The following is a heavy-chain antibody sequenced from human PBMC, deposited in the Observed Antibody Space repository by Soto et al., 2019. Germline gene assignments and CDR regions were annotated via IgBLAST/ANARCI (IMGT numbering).Heavy chain of an antibody. CDR1: GISIDNYY. V-gene: IGHV4-4*07. J-gene: IGHJ5*02. CDR3: VRDVGGSGWFAP. Sequence: PSETLSLTCTVSGISIDNYYCSWIRQSAGKGLEWIGRIYSSGTTNYNPPLKSRVTMSVDMSKSQFSLNVRSVTAADTAVYYCVRDVGGSGWFAPGGQGTLVTVSS. CDR2: IYSSGTT.